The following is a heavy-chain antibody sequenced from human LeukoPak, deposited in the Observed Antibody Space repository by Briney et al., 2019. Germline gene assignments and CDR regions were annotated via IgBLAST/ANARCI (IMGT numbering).Heavy chain of an antibody. CDR3: ATLGSSGYVDY. J-gene: IGHJ4*02. D-gene: IGHD3-22*01. CDR2: IYTSGST. V-gene: IGHV4-61*02. Sequence: PSETLSLTCTVSGGSISSGSYYWSWIRQPAGKGLEWIGRIYTSGSTNYNPSLKSRVTISVDTSKNQFSLKLSSVTAADTAVYYCATLGSSGYVDYWGQGTLVTVSS. CDR1: GGSISSGSYY.